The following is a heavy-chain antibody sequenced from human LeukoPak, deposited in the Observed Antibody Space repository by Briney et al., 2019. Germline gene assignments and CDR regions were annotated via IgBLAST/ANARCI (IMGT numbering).Heavy chain of an antibody. V-gene: IGHV3-74*01. Sequence: QTGGSLRLSCAASGFTFSSYWMHWVRQAPGKGLVWVARINTNGSPTQYADSVKGRFTISRDNSKNTLYLQMNSLRAKDPAVYYCARDIPYYYGSGSYYKPDYFDYWGQGTLVTVSS. CDR1: GFTFSSYW. J-gene: IGHJ4*02. D-gene: IGHD3-10*01. CDR2: INTNGSPT. CDR3: ARDIPYYYGSGSYYKPDYFDY.